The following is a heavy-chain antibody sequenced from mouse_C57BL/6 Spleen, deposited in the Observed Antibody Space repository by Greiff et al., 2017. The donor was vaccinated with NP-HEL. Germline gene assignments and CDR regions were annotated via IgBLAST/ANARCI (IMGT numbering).Heavy chain of an antibody. CDR3: ARSGLLDSSGYPFDY. J-gene: IGHJ2*01. Sequence: VQLQQSGPELVKPGASVKISCKASGYAFSSSWMNWVKQRPGKGLEWIGRIYPGDGDTNYNGKFKGKATLTADKSSSTAYMQLSSLTSEDSAVYFCARSGLLDSSGYPFDYWGQGTTLTVSS. V-gene: IGHV1-82*01. CDR1: GYAFSSSW. D-gene: IGHD3-2*02. CDR2: IYPGDGDT.